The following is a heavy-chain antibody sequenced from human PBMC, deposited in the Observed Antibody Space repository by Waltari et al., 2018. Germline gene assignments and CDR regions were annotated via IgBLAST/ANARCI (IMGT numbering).Heavy chain of an antibody. CDR3: ARAEQHLDY. CDR2: IYYSGST. J-gene: IGHJ4*02. CDR1: DSSISSYY. Sequence: QVQLQESGPGLVKPTETLSLTCAVSDSSISSYYWSWIRQPPWKGLEWIGCIYYSGSTNYNPSLMSRITISVDTSKNQFSLKLSSVTAADSAVYYCARAEQHLDYWGQGTLVTVSS. D-gene: IGHD6-13*01. V-gene: IGHV4-59*01.